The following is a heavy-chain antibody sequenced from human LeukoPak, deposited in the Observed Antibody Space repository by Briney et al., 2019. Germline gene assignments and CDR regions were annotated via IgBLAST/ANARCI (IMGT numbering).Heavy chain of an antibody. J-gene: IGHJ4*02. V-gene: IGHV3-49*03. Sequence: PGRSLRLSCTASGITFGDNAMSWFRQAPGKGLEWVGFIRSKAYGGTTEYAASVKGRFTISRDDSKSIAYLQMNSLKTEDTAVYYCTRGAVTMIVVVPPFDYWGQGTLVTVSS. D-gene: IGHD3-22*01. CDR3: TRGAVTMIVVVPPFDY. CDR2: IRSKAYGGTT. CDR1: GITFGDNA.